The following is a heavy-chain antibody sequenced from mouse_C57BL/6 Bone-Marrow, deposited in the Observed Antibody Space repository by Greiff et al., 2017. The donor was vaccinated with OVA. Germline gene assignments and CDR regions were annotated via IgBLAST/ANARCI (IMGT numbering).Heavy chain of an antibody. CDR1: GYTFTSYW. CDR3: ARSAGYWYFDV. J-gene: IGHJ1*03. CDR2: IDPSDSYT. V-gene: IGHV1-69*01. Sequence: QVQLQQPGAELVMPGASVKLSCKASGYTFTSYWMHWVKQRPGQGLEWIGEIDPSDSYTNYNQKFKGKSTLTVDKSSSTAYMQLSSLTSEDSAVYYCARSAGYWYFDVWGTGTTVTVSS.